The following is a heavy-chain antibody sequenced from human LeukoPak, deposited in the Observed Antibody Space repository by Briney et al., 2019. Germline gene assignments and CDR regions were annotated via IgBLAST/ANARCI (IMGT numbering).Heavy chain of an antibody. CDR3: AGGRVKRWLQSHFDY. J-gene: IGHJ4*02. D-gene: IGHD5-24*01. CDR2: INHSGST. Sequence: PSETLSLTCAVYGGSFSGYYWSWIRQPPGKGLEWIGEINHSGSTNYNPSLKSRVTISVDTSKNQFSLKLSSVTAADTAVYYCAGGRVKRWLQSHFDYWGQGTLVTVSS. V-gene: IGHV4-34*01. CDR1: GGSFSGYY.